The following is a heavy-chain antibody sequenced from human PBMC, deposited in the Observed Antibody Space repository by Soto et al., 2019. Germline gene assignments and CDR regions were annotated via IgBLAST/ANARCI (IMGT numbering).Heavy chain of an antibody. J-gene: IGHJ4*02. CDR2: IYHSGST. CDR1: GGSISSYY. D-gene: IGHD5-18*01. V-gene: IGHV4-59*01. Sequence: SETLSLTCTVSGGSISSYYWSWIRQPPGKGLEWIGYIYHSGSTNYNPSLKSRVIISVDTSKNQFSLKLSSVTAADTAVYYCARVNMVSYMFDYWGQGTQVTVSS. CDR3: ARVNMVSYMFDY.